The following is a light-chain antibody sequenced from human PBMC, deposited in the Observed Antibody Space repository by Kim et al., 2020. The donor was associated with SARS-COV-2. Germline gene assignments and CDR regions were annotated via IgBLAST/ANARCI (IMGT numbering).Light chain of an antibody. CDR2: QDN. CDR1: KLGDKY. Sequence: SYELTQPPSVSVTPGQTASITCSGDKLGDKYAFWYQQKPGQSPVLVIYQDNKRPSGIPERFSGSNSANTATLTISGTQAMDEADYYCQAWDRSTAGFGGGTQLTVL. V-gene: IGLV3-1*01. J-gene: IGLJ2*01. CDR3: QAWDRSTAG.